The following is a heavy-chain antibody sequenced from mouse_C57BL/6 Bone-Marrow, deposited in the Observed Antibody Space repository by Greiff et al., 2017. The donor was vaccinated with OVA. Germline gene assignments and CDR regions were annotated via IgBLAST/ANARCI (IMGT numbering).Heavy chain of an antibody. J-gene: IGHJ3*01. CDR2: IYPGSGST. CDR1: GYTFTSYW. CDR3: ARMGYDYAWFAY. V-gene: IGHV1-55*01. D-gene: IGHD2-4*01. Sequence: QVQLQQPGAELVKPGASVKMSCKASGYTFTSYWITWVKQRPGQGLEWIGDIYPGSGSTNYNEKFKSKATLTVDTSSSTAYMQLSSLKSEDSAVYACARMGYDYAWFAYWGQGTLVTVSA.